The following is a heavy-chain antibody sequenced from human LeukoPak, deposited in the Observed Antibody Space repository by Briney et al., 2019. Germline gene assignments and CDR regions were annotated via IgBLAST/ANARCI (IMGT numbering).Heavy chain of an antibody. Sequence: GGPLKIPLKASGFRFTRYWFGWVRPMPGKSPEVNGIIYPDDSDTKYSPSFQGQVTILVDKSISTAYLQWSSLKASDTAMYYCARLIAAARGWFDPWGQGTLVTVSS. CDR3: ARLIAAARGWFDP. V-gene: IGHV5-51*01. D-gene: IGHD6-13*01. CDR2: IYPDDSDT. CDR1: GFRFTRYW. J-gene: IGHJ5*02.